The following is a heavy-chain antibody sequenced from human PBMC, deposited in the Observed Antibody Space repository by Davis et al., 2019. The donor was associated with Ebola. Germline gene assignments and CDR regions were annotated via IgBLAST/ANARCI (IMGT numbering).Heavy chain of an antibody. Sequence: ASVKVSCKASGYTFTGYYMHWVRQAPGQGLEWMGRINPNSGGTNYAQKFQGRVTMTRDTSISTAYMELSSLRSEDTAIYYCAVPRSAAFDVWGQGTMVTVSS. D-gene: IGHD2-2*01. CDR2: INPNSGGT. CDR1: GYTFTGYY. J-gene: IGHJ3*01. CDR3: AVPRSAAFDV. V-gene: IGHV1-2*06.